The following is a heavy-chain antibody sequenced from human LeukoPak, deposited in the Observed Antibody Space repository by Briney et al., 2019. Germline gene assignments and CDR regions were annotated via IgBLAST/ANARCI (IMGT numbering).Heavy chain of an antibody. J-gene: IGHJ4*02. Sequence: GGSLRLSCAASGFTFSSYAMHWVRQAPSKGLEWVAGISYDGSNKYYADSVKGRFTISRDNSKNTLYLQMNSLRAEDTAVYYCARGPFPGQTMVLQYFDYWGQGTLVTVSS. V-gene: IGHV3-30*04. CDR1: GFTFSSYA. CDR2: ISYDGSNK. CDR3: ARGPFPGQTMVLQYFDY. D-gene: IGHD3-10*01.